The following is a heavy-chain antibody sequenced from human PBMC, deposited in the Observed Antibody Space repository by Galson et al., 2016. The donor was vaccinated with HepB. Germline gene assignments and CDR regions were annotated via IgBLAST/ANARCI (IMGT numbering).Heavy chain of an antibody. D-gene: IGHD6-19*01. V-gene: IGHV3-20*04. CDR3: ARDSISSGWVYYFQY. J-gene: IGHJ4*02. CDR1: GFTFDDYG. CDR2: INWNGGST. Sequence: SLRLSCAASGFTFDDYGMSWVRQAPGKGLEWVSGINWNGGSTGYADSVKGRFTISRDNAKNSLYLQMNSLRDEDTALYYCARDSISSGWVYYFQYWGQGTLVTVSS.